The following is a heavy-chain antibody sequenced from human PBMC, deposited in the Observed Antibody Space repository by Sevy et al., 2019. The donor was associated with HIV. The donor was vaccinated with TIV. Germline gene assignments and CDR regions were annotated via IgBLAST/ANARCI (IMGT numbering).Heavy chain of an antibody. CDR2: IKQDGSEK. CDR1: GFTFNKYW. J-gene: IGHJ4*02. V-gene: IGHV3-7*01. CDR3: ARDLRGYFDF. Sequence: GGSLRLSCAASGFTFNKYWMSWARQAPGKGLEWVADIKQDGSEKNYLGSERGRFTISRDNAKNSLSLQMSSLRAEDTAVYYCARDLRGYFDFWGQGALVTVSS.